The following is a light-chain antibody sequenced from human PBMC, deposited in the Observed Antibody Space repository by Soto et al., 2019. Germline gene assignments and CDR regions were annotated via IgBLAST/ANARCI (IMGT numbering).Light chain of an antibody. J-gene: IGKJ4*01. CDR1: QGISSY. Sequence: AILVTQSPAAVSASTGDRVTITCRASQGISSYLAWYQQKPGKAPKLLIYAASTLQSGVPSRFSGSGSGTDFTLTISCLQSEDFATYYCQQYYSYPLTFGGGTKVAI. CDR3: QQYYSYPLT. V-gene: IGKV1-8*01. CDR2: AAS.